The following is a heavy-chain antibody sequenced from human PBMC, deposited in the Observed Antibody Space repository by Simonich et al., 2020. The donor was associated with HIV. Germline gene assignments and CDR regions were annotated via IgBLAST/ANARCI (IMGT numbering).Heavy chain of an antibody. D-gene: IGHD7-27*01. CDR1: GYSISSGYY. J-gene: IGHJ4*02. CDR2: IYHSGST. Sequence: QLQLQESGPGLVKPSETLSLTCAVSGYSISSGYYWGWIQQPPGKGLEWIGNIYHSGSTYYNPSLKSRVTMSVDTSKNQFSLKLSSVTAADTAVYYCAGTGPLLDFWGQGTLVTVSS. CDR3: AGTGPLLDF. V-gene: IGHV4-38-2*01.